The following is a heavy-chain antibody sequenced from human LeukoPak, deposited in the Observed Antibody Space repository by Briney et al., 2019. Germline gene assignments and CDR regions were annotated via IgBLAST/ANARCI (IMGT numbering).Heavy chain of an antibody. Sequence: GGSLRLSCAASGFTFDDYAMHWVRQAPGKGLEWVANIKQDGSEKYFVDSVKGRFTISRDNAKNSLYLQMNSLRAEDTAVYYCARGRIGATSFDYWGQGTLVTASS. CDR1: GFTFDDYA. D-gene: IGHD3-16*01. V-gene: IGHV3-7*03. J-gene: IGHJ4*02. CDR2: IKQDGSEK. CDR3: ARGRIGATSFDY.